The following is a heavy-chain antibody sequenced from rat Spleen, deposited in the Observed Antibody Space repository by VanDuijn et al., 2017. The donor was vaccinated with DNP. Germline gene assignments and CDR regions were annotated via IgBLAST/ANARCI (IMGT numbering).Heavy chain of an antibody. CDR2: IIYDGSHT. CDR3: ATPYNSGPFDY. J-gene: IGHJ2*01. Sequence: EVQLVESGGGVVQPGKSLKLSCAASGFSFSDSAMAWVRQSPKMGLEWVATIIYDGSHTFYRDSVQGRFIISRDNAKSTLYLQMDSLRSEDTATYYCATPYNSGPFDYWGQGVMVTVSS. V-gene: IGHV5S10*01. CDR1: GFSFSDSA. D-gene: IGHD4-3*01.